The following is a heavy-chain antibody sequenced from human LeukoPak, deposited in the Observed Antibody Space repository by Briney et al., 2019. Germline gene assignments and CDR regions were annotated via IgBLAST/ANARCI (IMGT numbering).Heavy chain of an antibody. CDR3: ARVGGGAFGI. V-gene: IGHV4-4*07. CDR2: IYSSGSP. D-gene: IGHD1-26*01. CDR1: GDSMSNYY. Sequence: SEPLSLTCTVCGDSMSNYYWIWIRQPAGEGLEGIGRIYSSGSPNYNPPLNRRVTMSVDTSKNQVSLKLSSVTAADTAVYYCARVGGGAFGIWGEGTMVTVSS. J-gene: IGHJ3*02.